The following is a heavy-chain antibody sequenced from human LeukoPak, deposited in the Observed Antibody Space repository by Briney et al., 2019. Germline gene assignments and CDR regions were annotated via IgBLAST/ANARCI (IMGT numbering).Heavy chain of an antibody. CDR3: ASLRIQQDAFDI. CDR1: GGSISSYD. V-gene: IGHV4-59*01. Sequence: KPSETLSLTCTVSGGSISSYDCSCIRQPPGKGLEWSGYIYYSGSTNYNPSLKSRATMSVATSKNQFSLKLSSVTAADTAVYYCASLRIQQDAFDIWGQGTMVTVSS. D-gene: IGHD5-18*01. CDR2: IYYSGST. J-gene: IGHJ3*02.